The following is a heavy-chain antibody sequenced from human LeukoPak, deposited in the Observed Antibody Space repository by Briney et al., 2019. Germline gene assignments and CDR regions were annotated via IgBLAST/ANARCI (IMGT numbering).Heavy chain of an antibody. D-gene: IGHD2-2*02. CDR3: ARALGYCSSTSCYTPIDY. J-gene: IGHJ4*02. V-gene: IGHV4-38-2*01. Sequence: SETLSLTCAVSGYPISSGYYWGWIRQPPGKGLEWIGSIYHSGSTYYNPSLKSRVTISVDTSKNQFSLKLSSVTAADTAVYYCARALGYCSSTSCYTPIDYWGQGTLVTVSS. CDR1: GYPISSGYY. CDR2: IYHSGST.